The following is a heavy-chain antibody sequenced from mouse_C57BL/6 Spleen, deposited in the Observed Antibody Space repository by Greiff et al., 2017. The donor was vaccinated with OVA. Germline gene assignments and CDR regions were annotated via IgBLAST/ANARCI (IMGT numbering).Heavy chain of an antibody. CDR2: ISYDGSN. Sequence: ESGPGLVKPSQSLSLTCSVTGYSITSGYYWNWIRQFPGNKLEWMGYISYDGSNNYNPSLKNRISITRDTSKNQFFLKLNSVTTEDTATYYCARDQKGTFPAWFAYWGQGTLVTVSA. CDR1: GYSITSGYY. J-gene: IGHJ3*01. V-gene: IGHV3-6*01. CDR3: ARDQKGTFPAWFAY.